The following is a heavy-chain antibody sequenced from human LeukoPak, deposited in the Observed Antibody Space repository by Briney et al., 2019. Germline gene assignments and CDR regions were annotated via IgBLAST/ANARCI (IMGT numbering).Heavy chain of an antibody. CDR2: INNDGSST. D-gene: IGHD3-10*01. Sequence: GGSLRLSCAASGFTFSSFWMVWVRQAPGKGLVWVSRINNDGSSTAYADSVKGRFTISRDNAKNTMFLQMNSPRAEDTAVYYCAGGEAMVRRAINCYYYYMDVWGKGTTVTVSS. V-gene: IGHV3-74*01. J-gene: IGHJ6*03. CDR1: GFTFSSFW. CDR3: AGGEAMVRRAINCYYYYMDV.